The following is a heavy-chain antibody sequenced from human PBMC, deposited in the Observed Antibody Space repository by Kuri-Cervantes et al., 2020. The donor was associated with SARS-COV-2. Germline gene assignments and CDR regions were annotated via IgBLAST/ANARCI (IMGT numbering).Heavy chain of an antibody. D-gene: IGHD3-3*01. J-gene: IGHJ4*02. CDR1: GFTFSSYS. V-gene: IGHV3-48*01. CDR3: ARVEGISLDY. Sequence: GESLKISCAASGFTFSSYSMNWVRQAPGKGLEWVSYISSSGTIYYADSVKGRFTISRDNAKSSLYLQMNSLRAEDTAVYYCARVEGISLDYWGQGTLVTVSS. CDR2: ISSSGTI.